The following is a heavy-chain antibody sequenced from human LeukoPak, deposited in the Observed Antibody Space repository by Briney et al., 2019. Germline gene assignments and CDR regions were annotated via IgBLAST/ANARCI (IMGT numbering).Heavy chain of an antibody. D-gene: IGHD3-3*01. CDR2: IYYSGST. V-gene: IGHV4-30-4*08. CDR1: GGSISSGDYY. Sequence: SQTLSLTCTVSGGSISSGDYYWSWIRQPPGKGLEWIGYIYYSGSTYYNPSLKSRVTISVDTSKNQFSLKLSSVTAAGTAVYYCARVLRFLEWLGFFDYWGQGTLVTVSS. CDR3: ARVLRFLEWLGFFDY. J-gene: IGHJ4*02.